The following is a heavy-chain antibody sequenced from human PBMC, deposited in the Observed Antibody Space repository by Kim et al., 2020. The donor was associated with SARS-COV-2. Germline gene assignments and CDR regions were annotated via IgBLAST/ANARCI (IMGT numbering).Heavy chain of an antibody. CDR1: GYSFTSYW. V-gene: IGHV5-51*01. Sequence: GESLKISCKGSGYSFTSYWIGWVRQMPGKGLEWMGIIYPGDSDTRYSPSFQGQVTISADKSISTAYLQWSSLKASDTAMYYCARLKTRDTAMVLLNHRGDYYGMDVWGQGTTVTVSS. CDR3: ARLKTRDTAMVLLNHRGDYYGMDV. D-gene: IGHD5-18*01. J-gene: IGHJ6*02. CDR2: IYPGDSDT.